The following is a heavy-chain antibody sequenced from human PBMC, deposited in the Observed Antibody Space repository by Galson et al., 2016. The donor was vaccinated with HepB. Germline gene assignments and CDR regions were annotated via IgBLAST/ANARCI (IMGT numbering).Heavy chain of an antibody. Sequence: SVKVSCKASGYTFTNYYISWVRQAPGQGLEWMGWIRTDNGDRDYAHIVQDRVTMTADTSTATAYMELTSLRSDDTAVYYCARGHCTGTNCYWNFDYWGQGTLVTVSS. D-gene: IGHD2-2*01. CDR3: ARGHCTGTNCYWNFDY. CDR2: IRTDNGDR. V-gene: IGHV1-18*01. J-gene: IGHJ4*02. CDR1: GYTFTNYY.